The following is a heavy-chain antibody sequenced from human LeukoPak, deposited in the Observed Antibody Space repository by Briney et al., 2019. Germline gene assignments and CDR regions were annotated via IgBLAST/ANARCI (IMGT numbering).Heavy chain of an antibody. V-gene: IGHV1-2*02. CDR1: GYTFTAHY. CDR2: IDPNSGGT. CDR3: ARGRGTTMVRGVITNYFDL. D-gene: IGHD3-10*01. J-gene: IGHJ2*01. Sequence: ASVKVSCKASGYTFTAHYIHWVRQAPGQGLEWMGWIDPNSGGTNYAQKFLGSVTMTGDTSINTAFMELSRLRSDDTAIYYCARGRGTTMVRGVITNYFDLWGRGSLVTVSS.